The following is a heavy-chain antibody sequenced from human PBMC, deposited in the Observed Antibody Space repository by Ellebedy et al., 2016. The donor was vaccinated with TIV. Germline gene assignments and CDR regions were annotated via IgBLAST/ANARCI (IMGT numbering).Heavy chain of an antibody. J-gene: IGHJ4*02. CDR2: PYYRSTWFT. CDR3: ARYKNGSNTFDY. CDR1: GDSVSSGGPT. D-gene: IGHD5-24*01. Sequence: MPSESLSLTCAISGDSVSSGGPTWNLTRQSPSRGPAWLGRPYYRSTWFTEYAVSVRSRITIIPDTSKNQFYLQLKSVTAEDTAVYYCARYKNGSNTFDYWGQGALVTVSS. V-gene: IGHV6-1*01.